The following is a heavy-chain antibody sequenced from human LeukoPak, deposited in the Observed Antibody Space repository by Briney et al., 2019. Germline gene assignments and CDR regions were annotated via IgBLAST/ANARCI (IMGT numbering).Heavy chain of an antibody. V-gene: IGHV4-39*01. Sequence: PSETLSLTCSVSGGSISSTSYYWAWIRQPPGKGLEGIGSIYYSGNTYYNPSLKGRVIISVDTSKNQFSPTLSSVTAADRAVYYCASEIVAAGTDYWGQGTLVTVSS. D-gene: IGHD6-13*01. CDR3: ASEIVAAGTDY. J-gene: IGHJ4*02. CDR1: GGSISSTSYY. CDR2: IYYSGNT.